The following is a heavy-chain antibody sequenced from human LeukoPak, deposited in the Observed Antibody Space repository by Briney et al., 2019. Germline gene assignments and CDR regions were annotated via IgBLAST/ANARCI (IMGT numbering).Heavy chain of an antibody. Sequence: ASVKVSFKSSGYTFTSYDINWVRQATGQGLEWMGWMNPNSGNTGYAQKFQGRVTMTRNTSISTAYMELRSLRSEDTAVYYCARDSPTTYYYDSSGYYHFDYWGQGTLVTVSS. J-gene: IGHJ4*02. CDR2: MNPNSGNT. CDR3: ARDSPTTYYYDSSGYYHFDY. D-gene: IGHD3-22*01. V-gene: IGHV1-8*01. CDR1: GYTFTSYD.